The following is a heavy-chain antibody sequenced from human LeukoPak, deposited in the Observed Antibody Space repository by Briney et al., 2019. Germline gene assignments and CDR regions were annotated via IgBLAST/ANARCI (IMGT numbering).Heavy chain of an antibody. V-gene: IGHV4-61*02. CDR3: ARAGSPLTYYMDG. CDR2: IYTSGST. CDR1: AGSISSGSYY. D-gene: IGHD2-8*01. J-gene: IGHJ6*03. Sequence: SETLSLTCTVSAGSISSGSYYWSWIRQPAGKGLEWIGRIYTSGSTNYNPSLKRPVTISVHTSKNQFSLKLSSLTAADTAVYYCARAGSPLTYYMDGWGKGTTVTVS.